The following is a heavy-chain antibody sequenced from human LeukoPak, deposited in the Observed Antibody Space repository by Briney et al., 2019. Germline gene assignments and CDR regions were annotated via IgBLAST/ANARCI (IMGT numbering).Heavy chain of an antibody. CDR1: GFTFNKYA. CDR2: ISSAGDKK. V-gene: IGHV3-30-3*01. CDR3: ATEKGDSPDY. J-gene: IGHJ4*02. D-gene: IGHD2-21*01. Sequence: GGSLRLSCAASGFTFNKYAIHWVRQAPGKGLEWVACISSAGDKKDYADSVKGRFTISRDNSKNTLYLQMNSLRAEDTAVYYCATEKGDSPDYWGQGTLVTVSS.